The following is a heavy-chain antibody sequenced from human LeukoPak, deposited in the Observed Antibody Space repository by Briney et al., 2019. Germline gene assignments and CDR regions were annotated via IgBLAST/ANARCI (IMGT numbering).Heavy chain of an antibody. J-gene: IGHJ4*02. V-gene: IGHV3-33*01. CDR2: IWYDGSNK. Sequence: GRSLRLPCAASGFTFSSYGMHWVRQAPGKGLEWVAVIWYDGSNKYYADSVKGRFTISRDNSKNTLYLQMNSLRAEDTAVYYCASAIVGATSFDYWGQGTLVTVSS. CDR1: GFTFSSYG. CDR3: ASAIVGATSFDY. D-gene: IGHD1-26*01.